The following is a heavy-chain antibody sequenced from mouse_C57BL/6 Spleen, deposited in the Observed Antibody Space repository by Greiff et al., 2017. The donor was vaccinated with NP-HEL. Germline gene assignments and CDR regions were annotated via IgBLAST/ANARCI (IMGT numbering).Heavy chain of an antibody. CDR1: GFSLTSYG. Sequence: VKLMESGPGLVAPSQSLSITCTVSGFSLTSYGVHWVRQPPGKGLEWLVVIWSDGSTTYNSALKSRLSISKDNSKSQVFLKMNSLQTDDTAMYYCARHWVTTEAMDYWGQGTSVTVSS. CDR3: ARHWVTTEAMDY. D-gene: IGHD1-1*01. J-gene: IGHJ4*01. CDR2: IWSDGST. V-gene: IGHV2-6-1*01.